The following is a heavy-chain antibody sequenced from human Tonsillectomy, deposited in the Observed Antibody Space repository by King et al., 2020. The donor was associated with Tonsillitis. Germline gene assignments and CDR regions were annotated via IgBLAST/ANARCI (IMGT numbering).Heavy chain of an antibody. D-gene: IGHD3-10*01. Sequence: QLQESGPGLVKPSETLSLTCTVSGGFFTTYYWSWVRQSPGKGLEWIGYIYSSGSTNYNPSLKSRVTMSVDTSKNQFSLKLASVTAADTAVYYCTRLMVDTFDYWGRGILVTVSS. J-gene: IGHJ4*02. CDR2: IYSSGST. CDR3: TRLMVDTFDY. V-gene: IGHV4-4*08. CDR1: GGFFTTYY.